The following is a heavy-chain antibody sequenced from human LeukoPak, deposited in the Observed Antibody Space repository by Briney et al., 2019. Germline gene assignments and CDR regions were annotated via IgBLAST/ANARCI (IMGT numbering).Heavy chain of an antibody. V-gene: IGHV4-59*08. CDR1: GGSLSSYY. Sequence: SETLSLTCTVSGGSLSSYYFSWIRQSPGKGLEWIAYINYSGSASYNPSLKSRVTMSVDTSKQFSLSLSSVTAADTAVYYCARGWTTVTFSFDYWGQGTLVTVSS. J-gene: IGHJ4*02. CDR2: INYSGSA. CDR3: ARGWTTVTFSFDY. D-gene: IGHD4-11*01.